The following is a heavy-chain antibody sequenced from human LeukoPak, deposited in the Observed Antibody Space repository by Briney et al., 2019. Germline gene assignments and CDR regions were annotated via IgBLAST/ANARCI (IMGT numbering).Heavy chain of an antibody. CDR1: GGSISSYY. V-gene: IGHV4-59*01. CDR2: IYYSGST. J-gene: IGHJ3*02. Sequence: SETLSLTCTVSGGSISSYYWSWIRQPPGKGLEWMGYIYYSGSTNYNPSLKSRVTISVDTSKNQFSLKLSSVTAADTAVYYCARETYCSGGSCYSEGAFDIWGQGTMVTVSS. D-gene: IGHD2-15*01. CDR3: ARETYCSGGSCYSEGAFDI.